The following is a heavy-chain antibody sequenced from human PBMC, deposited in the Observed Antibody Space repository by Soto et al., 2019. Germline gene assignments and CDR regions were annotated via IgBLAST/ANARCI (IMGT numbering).Heavy chain of an antibody. CDR3: ARGNYAFWSGKIRGTNMDV. J-gene: IGHJ6*03. V-gene: IGHV1-8*01. D-gene: IGHD3-3*01. CDR1: GYTFTSHD. CDR2: MNPNSGNT. Sequence: ASVKDTCKASGYTFTSHDIHWVRQATGQGLEWMGWMNPNSGNTGYAQKFQGRVTMTRNTSISTAYMELSSLRSEDTAVYYCARGNYAFWSGKIRGTNMDVWGKGTTVTVSS.